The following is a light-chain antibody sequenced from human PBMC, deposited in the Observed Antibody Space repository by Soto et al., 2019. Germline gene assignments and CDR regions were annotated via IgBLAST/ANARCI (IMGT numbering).Light chain of an antibody. J-gene: IGKJ2*01. CDR1: QSVSSN. CDR3: QQYNDWPPKQYT. V-gene: IGKV3-15*01. Sequence: EIVMTQSPATLSVSPGERATLSCRASQSVSSNLAWYQQKPGKAPRLLIYGASTRATGIPVRVSGSRSGTEVTLTISSMQSEDFVVYYCQQYNDWPPKQYTFGPGTKLEIK. CDR2: GAS.